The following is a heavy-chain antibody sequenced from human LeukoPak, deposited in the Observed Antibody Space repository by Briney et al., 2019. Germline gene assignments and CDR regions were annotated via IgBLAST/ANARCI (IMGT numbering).Heavy chain of an antibody. J-gene: IGHJ5*02. CDR3: AKDPRRYSSSWYLSDWFDP. CDR2: ISGSGGSA. Sequence: PGGSLRLSCAASGFTFSSYAMSWVRQAPGKGLEWVSAISGSGGSAYYADSVKGRFTISRDNSKNTLYLQMNSLRAEDTAVYYCAKDPRRYSSSWYLSDWFDPWGQGTPVTVSS. V-gene: IGHV3-23*01. CDR1: GFTFSSYA. D-gene: IGHD6-13*01.